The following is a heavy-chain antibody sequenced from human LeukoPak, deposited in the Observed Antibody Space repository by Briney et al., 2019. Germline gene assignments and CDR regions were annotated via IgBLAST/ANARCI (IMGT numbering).Heavy chain of an antibody. V-gene: IGHV1-18*04. Sequence: ASVKVSCKASGYTFTSYGISWVRQAPGQGLEWMGWISAYNGNTNYAQKLQGRVTITTDTSTSTAYMELRSLRSDDTAVYYCARGYCSGGSCYSGGAFDIWGQGTMVTVSS. CDR2: ISAYNGNT. CDR3: ARGYCSGGSCYSGGAFDI. D-gene: IGHD2-15*01. CDR1: GYTFTSYG. J-gene: IGHJ3*02.